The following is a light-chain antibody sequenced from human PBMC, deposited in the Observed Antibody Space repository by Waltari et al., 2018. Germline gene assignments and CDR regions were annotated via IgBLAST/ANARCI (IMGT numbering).Light chain of an antibody. CDR2: DVT. J-gene: IGLJ2*01. CDR1: SSDVGGYKY. Sequence: QSALTQPRSVSGSPGQLVTLSCTGTSSDVGGYKYVSWYQHHPGKAPKLMIFDVTKRPSGVPDRFSGSKSGNTASLTVSGLQAEDEADYYCCSYAGSYHVLFGGGTKLTVL. V-gene: IGLV2-11*01. CDR3: CSYAGSYHVL.